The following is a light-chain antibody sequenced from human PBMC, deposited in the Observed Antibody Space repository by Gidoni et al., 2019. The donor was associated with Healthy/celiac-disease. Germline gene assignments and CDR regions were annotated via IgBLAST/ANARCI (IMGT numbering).Light chain of an antibody. CDR2: DAS. J-gene: IGKJ5*01. CDR3: QQRSNWPIN. CDR1: QSVSSY. V-gene: IGKV3-11*01. Sequence: DIVFTQSPATLSLSPGSRATLPCRASQSVSSYLAWYQQKPGQAPRLLIYDASNSATGIPARFSGSWSGTDFTLTISSLEPEDFAVYYCQQRSNWPINFGQGTRLEIK.